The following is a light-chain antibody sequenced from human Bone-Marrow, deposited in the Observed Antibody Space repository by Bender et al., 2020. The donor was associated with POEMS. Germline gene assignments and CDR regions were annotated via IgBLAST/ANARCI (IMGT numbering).Light chain of an antibody. Sequence: QSALTQPASVSGSPGQSITIACSGTSSDIGSYKYVSWYQQHPGKAPKLMIYEGSKRPSGVSNRFSGSKSGNTASLTISGLQAEDEADYYCCSYAGSSTWVFGGGTKLTVV. CDR1: SSDIGSYKY. V-gene: IGLV2-23*01. J-gene: IGLJ3*02. CDR2: EGS. CDR3: CSYAGSSTWV.